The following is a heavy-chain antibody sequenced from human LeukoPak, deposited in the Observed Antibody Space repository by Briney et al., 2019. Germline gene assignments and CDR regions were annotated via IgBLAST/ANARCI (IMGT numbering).Heavy chain of an antibody. CDR1: GFTFSSYW. V-gene: IGHV3-7*03. CDR2: INQDGTEK. Sequence: GGSLRLSCAASGFTFSSYWMSWVRQAPGEGLEWVAKINQDGTEKAYVDSVRGRFTISRDNAKNSLFLQMNSLRAEDTAVYYCARESYNSGIDYWGQGTLVTVSS. CDR3: ARESYNSGIDY. J-gene: IGHJ4*02. D-gene: IGHD6-19*01.